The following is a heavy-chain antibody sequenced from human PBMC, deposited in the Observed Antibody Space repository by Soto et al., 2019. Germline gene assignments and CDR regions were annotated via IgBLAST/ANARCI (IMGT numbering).Heavy chain of an antibody. CDR3: AKTRYDSSGFRDYFDY. V-gene: IGHV3-23*01. D-gene: IGHD3-22*01. CDR2: ISGSGGST. J-gene: IGHJ4*02. Sequence: EVQLLESGGGLVQPGGSLRLSCAASGFTFSSYAMTWVRQAPGKGLEWVSTISGSGGSTYYADSVKGRFTISRDNSKNTLYLQMNSLRAEDTAVYYCAKTRYDSSGFRDYFDYWDQGTLVTVSS. CDR1: GFTFSSYA.